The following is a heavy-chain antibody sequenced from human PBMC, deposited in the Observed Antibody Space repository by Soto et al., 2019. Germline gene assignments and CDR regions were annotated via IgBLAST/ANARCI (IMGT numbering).Heavy chain of an antibody. D-gene: IGHD6-13*01. V-gene: IGHV4-34*01. J-gene: IGHJ3*02. CDR3: ARGLRAAAGTMKAFDI. CDR1: GGSFSGYY. Sequence: SETLSLTCAVYGGSFSGYYWSWIRQPPGKGLEWIGEINHSGSTNYNPSLKSRVTISVDTSKNQFSLKLSSVTAADTAVYYCARGLRAAAGTMKAFDIWGQGTMVTVSS. CDR2: INHSGST.